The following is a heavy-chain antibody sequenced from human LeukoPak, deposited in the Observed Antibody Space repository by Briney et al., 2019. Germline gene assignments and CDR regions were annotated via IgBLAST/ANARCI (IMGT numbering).Heavy chain of an antibody. J-gene: IGHJ5*02. CDR3: AFGGCSSTSCYHGGARFDP. D-gene: IGHD2-2*01. CDR1: GGTFSSYA. Sequence: SVKVSCKASGGTFSSYAISWVRQAPGQGLEWMGGIIPIFGTANYAQKFQGRVTITTDESTSTAYMELSSLRSEDTAVYYCAFGGCSSTSCYHGGARFDPWGQGTLVTVSS. V-gene: IGHV1-69*05. CDR2: IIPIFGTA.